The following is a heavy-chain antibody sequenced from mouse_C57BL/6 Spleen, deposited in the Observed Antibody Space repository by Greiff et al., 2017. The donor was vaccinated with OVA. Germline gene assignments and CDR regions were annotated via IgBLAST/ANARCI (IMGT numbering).Heavy chain of an antibody. D-gene: IGHD4-1*01. Sequence: DVMLVESGEGLVKPGGSLKLSCAASGFTFSSYAMSWVRQTPEKRLEWDAYISSGGDYIYYADTVKGRFTISRDNARNTLYLQMSSLKSDDTAMYYCTREKLGSVYFDYWGQGTTLTVSS. J-gene: IGHJ2*01. CDR2: ISSGGDYI. V-gene: IGHV5-9-1*02. CDR3: TREKLGSVYFDY. CDR1: GFTFSSYA.